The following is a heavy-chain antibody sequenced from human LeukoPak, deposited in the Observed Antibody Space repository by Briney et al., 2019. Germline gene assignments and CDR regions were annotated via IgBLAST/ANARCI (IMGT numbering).Heavy chain of an antibody. CDR2: IWEDGSNI. D-gene: IGHD6-19*01. CDR3: ARVGYNSGWYEY. V-gene: IGHV3-33*01. J-gene: IGHJ4*02. Sequence: GPSLRLSCAASGFTFSRYGMHWVRQAPGKGLEWVAVIWEDGSNIYYADSVKGRFTISRDNSKNTLYLQMNSLRAEDTAVYYCARVGYNSGWYEYWGQGTLVTVSS. CDR1: GFTFSRYG.